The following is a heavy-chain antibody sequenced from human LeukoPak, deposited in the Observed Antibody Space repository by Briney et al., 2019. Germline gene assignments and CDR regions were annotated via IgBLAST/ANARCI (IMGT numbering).Heavy chain of an antibody. CDR1: GFTFSGSA. V-gene: IGHV3-73*01. Sequence: PGGSLRLSCAASGFTFSGSAMHWVRQASGKGLEWVGRIRSKANSYATAYAASVKGRFTISRDDSKNTANLQMNSLRAEDTAVYYCAKDRSNLARGYFDYWGQGTLVTVSS. J-gene: IGHJ4*02. D-gene: IGHD4-11*01. CDR3: AKDRSNLARGYFDY. CDR2: IRSKANSYAT.